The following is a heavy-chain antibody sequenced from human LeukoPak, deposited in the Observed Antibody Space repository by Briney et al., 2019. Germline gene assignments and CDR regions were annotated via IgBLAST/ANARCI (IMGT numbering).Heavy chain of an antibody. CDR1: GGSINSVDYS. D-gene: IGHD5-12*01. V-gene: IGHV4-61*08. J-gene: IGHJ6*03. CDR3: ARAGWGQYQYSGYDRGRGHYYYYMDV. CDR2: LYYSGST. Sequence: SETLSLTCAVSGGSINSVDYSWSWIRQPPGKGLEWIGYLYYSGSTNYNPSLKSRVTISVDTSKNQLSLKLSSVTAADTAVYYCARAGWGQYQYSGYDRGRGHYYYYMDVWGKGTTVTVSS.